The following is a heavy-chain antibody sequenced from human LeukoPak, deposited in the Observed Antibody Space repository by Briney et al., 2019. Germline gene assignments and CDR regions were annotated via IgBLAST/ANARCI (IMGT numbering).Heavy chain of an antibody. D-gene: IGHD3-22*01. J-gene: IGHJ3*02. CDR1: GFTFSSYE. CDR2: ISSSGSTI. V-gene: IGHV3-48*03. Sequence: GGSLRLSCAASGFTFSSYEMNWVRQAPGKGLEWVSYISSSGSTIYYADSVKGRFTISRDNAKNTLHLQMNSLRAEDTAVYYCARAGPLYYYDSRDYYAIQGDAFDIWGQGTMVTVSS. CDR3: ARAGPLYYYDSRDYYAIQGDAFDI.